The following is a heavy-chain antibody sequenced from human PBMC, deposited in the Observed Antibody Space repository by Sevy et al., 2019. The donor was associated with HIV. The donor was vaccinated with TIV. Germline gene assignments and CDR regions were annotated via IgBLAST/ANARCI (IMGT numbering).Heavy chain of an antibody. V-gene: IGHV1-2*06. CDR1: GYALTGYY. D-gene: IGHD3-16*01. CDR2: INTISGGT. J-gene: IGHJ4*02. Sequence: GASVKVSCKASGYALTGYYLHWVRQAPGQGFEWMGRINTISGGTNDAQKFQGRITMTRDTSISTAFMELHSLRYDDTAVYYCARESLWGKSGALSPLLDYWGQGTLVTVSS. CDR3: ARESLWGKSGALSPLLDY.